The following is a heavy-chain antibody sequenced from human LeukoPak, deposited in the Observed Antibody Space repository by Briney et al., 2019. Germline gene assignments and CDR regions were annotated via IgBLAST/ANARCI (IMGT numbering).Heavy chain of an antibody. D-gene: IGHD5-24*01. Sequence: TGGSLRLSCAASGFTFDDYTMHWVRQAPGKGLEWVSLISWDGGSTYYADSVKGRFTISRDNSKNTLYLQMNSLRAEDTAVYYCARVSSDGYNKYFDYWGQGTLVTVSS. J-gene: IGHJ4*02. CDR2: ISWDGGST. CDR3: ARVSSDGYNKYFDY. V-gene: IGHV3-43*01. CDR1: GFTFDDYT.